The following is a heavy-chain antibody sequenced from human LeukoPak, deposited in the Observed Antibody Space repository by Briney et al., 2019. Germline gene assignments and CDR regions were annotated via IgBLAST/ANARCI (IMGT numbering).Heavy chain of an antibody. V-gene: IGHV4-34*01. CDR2: INHSGST. D-gene: IGHD5-24*01. CDR3: ARGEMIMDV. Sequence: SETLSLTCAVYGGSFRGYYWSWIRQFPGKGLEWIGEINHSGSTNYSPSLKSRVTMSIDTAKNQLSLKLWSVTAADTAMYYCARGEMIMDVWGQGTTVIVSS. CDR1: GGSFRGYY. J-gene: IGHJ6*02.